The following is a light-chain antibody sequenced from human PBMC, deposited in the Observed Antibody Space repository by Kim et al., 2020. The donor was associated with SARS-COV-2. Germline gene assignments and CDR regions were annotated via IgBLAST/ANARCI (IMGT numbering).Light chain of an antibody. CDR1: TSNIGHNY. V-gene: IGLV1-47*01. J-gene: IGLJ2*01. Sequence: GRRVTLSCSGTTSNIGHNYVYWYQQLPGMAPKLLICRDDQRPSGVPDRFSASKSGTSASLAISGLRSEDEADYYCASWDGGLDTRIFGGGTQLTVL. CDR3: ASWDGGLDTRI. CDR2: RDD.